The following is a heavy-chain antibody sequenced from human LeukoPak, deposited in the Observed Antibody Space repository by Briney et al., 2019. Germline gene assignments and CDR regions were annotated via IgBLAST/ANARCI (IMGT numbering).Heavy chain of an antibody. CDR3: ASKAYYYDSSGYSPFDY. V-gene: IGHV4-59*01. CDR1: GGSISSYY. CDR2: IYYSGST. Sequence: SETLSLTCTVSGGSISSYYWSWIRQPPGKGLEWIGYIYYSGSTNYNPSLKSRVTISVDTSKNQFSLKLSSVTAADTAVYYCASKAYYYDSSGYSPFDYWGQGTLVTVS. J-gene: IGHJ4*02. D-gene: IGHD3-22*01.